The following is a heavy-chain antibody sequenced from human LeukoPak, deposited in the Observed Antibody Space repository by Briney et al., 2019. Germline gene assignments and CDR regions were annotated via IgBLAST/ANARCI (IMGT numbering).Heavy chain of an antibody. D-gene: IGHD5-24*01. J-gene: IGHJ4*02. CDR1: GGSISSYY. CDR3: ARDGYNQGYFDY. V-gene: IGHV4-59*12. CDR2: IYYSGST. Sequence: SETLSLTCTVSGGSISSYYWSWIRQPPGKGLEWIGYIYYSGSTNYNPSLKSRVTISVDTSKNQFSLKLSSVTAADTAVYYCARDGYNQGYFDYWGQGTLVTVSS.